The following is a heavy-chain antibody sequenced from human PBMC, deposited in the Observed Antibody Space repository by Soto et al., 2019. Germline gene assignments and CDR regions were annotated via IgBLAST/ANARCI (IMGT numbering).Heavy chain of an antibody. CDR2: IYYSGST. D-gene: IGHD4-17*01. Sequence: SETLSLTCTVSGGSISSDGYYWTWIRQHPGKGLEWIGYIYYSGSTYYNPSLKSRITISVDTSKNQFSLKLSSVTAADTAVYYCARRTTARPFDPWGQGTLVTVSS. J-gene: IGHJ5*02. CDR1: GGSISSDGYY. CDR3: ARRTTARPFDP. V-gene: IGHV4-31*03.